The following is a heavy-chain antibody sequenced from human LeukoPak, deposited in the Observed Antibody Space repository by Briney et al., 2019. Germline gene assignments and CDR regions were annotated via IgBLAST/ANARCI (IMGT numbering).Heavy chain of an antibody. CDR2: ISYDGSNK. Sequence: PGGSLRLSCAASGFTFSRYAIHWVRQTPGKGLEWVAVISYDGSNKYYADSVKGRFTISRDNSKNTLYLQMNSLRAEDTAVYYCARDFGGGAWDILPDGGDGYNYTPGYWGQGTLVTVSS. J-gene: IGHJ4*02. CDR3: ARDFGGGAWDILPDGGDGYNYTPGY. D-gene: IGHD5-24*01. V-gene: IGHV3-30*19. CDR1: GFTFSRYA.